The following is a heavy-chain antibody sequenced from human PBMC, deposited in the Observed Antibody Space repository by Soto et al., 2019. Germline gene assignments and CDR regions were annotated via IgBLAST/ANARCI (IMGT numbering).Heavy chain of an antibody. CDR2: INHSGST. CDR1: GRSFSGYY. Sequence: SETLSLTCAVDGRSFSGYYWSWIRQPPGKGLEWIGEINHSGSTNYNPSLKSRVTISVDTSKNQFSLKLSSVTAADTAVYYCARGRRAYGMDVWGQGTTVTVSS. J-gene: IGHJ6*02. V-gene: IGHV4-34*01. CDR3: ARGRRAYGMDV.